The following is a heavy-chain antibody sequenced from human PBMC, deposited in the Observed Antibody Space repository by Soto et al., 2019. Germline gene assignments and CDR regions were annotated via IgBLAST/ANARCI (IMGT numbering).Heavy chain of an antibody. D-gene: IGHD6-19*01. CDR3: ARTLAVAGPGGLDY. Sequence: EVQLVESGGGLVKPGGSLRLSCAASGFTFSSYSMNWVRQAPGKGLEWVSSISSSSSYIYYADSVKGRFTISRDNAKNSLYLQMNGLRAEDTAVYYCARTLAVAGPGGLDYWGQGTLVTVSS. J-gene: IGHJ4*02. CDR2: ISSSSSYI. CDR1: GFTFSSYS. V-gene: IGHV3-21*01.